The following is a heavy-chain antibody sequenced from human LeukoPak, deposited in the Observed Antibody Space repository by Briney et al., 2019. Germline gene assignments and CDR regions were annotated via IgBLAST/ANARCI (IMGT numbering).Heavy chain of an antibody. D-gene: IGHD3-10*01. V-gene: IGHV4-30-2*01. CDR3: ARGNKWFGDHKDLQGYYYYYGMDV. CDR2: IYHSGST. CDR1: GGSISSGGYS. Sequence: PSQTLSLTCAVSGGSISSGGYSLSWIRQPPGKGLEWIGYIYHSGSTYYNPSLKSRVTISVDRSKNQFSLKLSSVTAADTAVYYCARGNKWFGDHKDLQGYYYYYGMDVWDQGTTVTVSS. J-gene: IGHJ6*02.